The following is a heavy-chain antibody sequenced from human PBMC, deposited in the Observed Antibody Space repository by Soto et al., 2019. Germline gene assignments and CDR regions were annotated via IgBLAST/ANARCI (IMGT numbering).Heavy chain of an antibody. J-gene: IGHJ4*02. CDR1: GGSISSGGYY. Sequence: SETLSLTCTVSGGSISSGGYYWSWIRQHPGKGLEWIGYIYYSGSTYYNPSLKSRVTISVDTSKNQFSLKLSSVTAADTAVYYCARAGLVGARAFDYWGQGTPVTVSS. CDR3: ARAGLVGARAFDY. V-gene: IGHV4-31*03. CDR2: IYYSGST. D-gene: IGHD1-26*01.